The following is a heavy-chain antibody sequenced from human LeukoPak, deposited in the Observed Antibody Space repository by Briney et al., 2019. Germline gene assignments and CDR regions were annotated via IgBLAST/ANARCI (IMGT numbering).Heavy chain of an antibody. CDR2: VYYSGST. CDR1: GGSISSGDYY. D-gene: IGHD3-10*01. J-gene: IGHJ4*02. V-gene: IGHV4-30-4*08. Sequence: SETLSLTCTVSGGSISSGDYYWSWIRQPPGKGLEWIGYVYYSGSTYYNPSLKSRVTISVDTSKNQFSLKLSSVTAADTAVYYCASRNSGSYSQLDYWGQGTLVTVSS. CDR3: ASRNSGSYSQLDY.